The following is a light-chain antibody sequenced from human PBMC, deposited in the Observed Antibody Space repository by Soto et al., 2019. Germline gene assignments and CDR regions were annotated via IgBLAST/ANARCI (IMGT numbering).Light chain of an antibody. CDR3: SSYTSSSTLGGV. Sequence: QSALTQPPSASGSPGQSVTISCTGTSSDVGGYNYVSWYQQHPGKAPKLMIYEVSKRPSGVPDRFSGSKSGNTASLTVSGLQAEDEADYYCSSYTSSSTLGGVFGGGTKLTVL. CDR1: SSDVGGYNY. CDR2: EVS. J-gene: IGLJ3*02. V-gene: IGLV2-8*01.